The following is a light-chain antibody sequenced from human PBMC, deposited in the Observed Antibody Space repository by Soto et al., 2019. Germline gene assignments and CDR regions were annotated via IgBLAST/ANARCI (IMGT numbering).Light chain of an antibody. CDR3: QSYDSSLSAWV. Sequence: QSVLTQPPSVSGAPGHRVTISCTGSSSNIGAGYDVHWYKQLPGTAPKLLIYGDNNRPSGVPDRFSGSKSGTSASLAITGLQAEDEADYYCQSYDSSLSAWVFGGGTKLTVL. J-gene: IGLJ3*02. V-gene: IGLV1-40*01. CDR1: SSNIGAGYD. CDR2: GDN.